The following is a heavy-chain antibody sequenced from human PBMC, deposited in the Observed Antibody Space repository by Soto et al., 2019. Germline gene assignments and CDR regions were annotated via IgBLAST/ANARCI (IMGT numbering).Heavy chain of an antibody. CDR2: IYYTGST. CDR3: ARAPPGPSPRWDV. CDR1: GGSMSRGGQS. Sequence: QVVLQESGPGLVKPSQTLSLTCAVSGGSMSRGGQSWSWIRQPPGKGLEWLGFIYYTGSTYYNPSLKSRVTLSVDRSKAQFPLNLTPVPAADTAMYFCARAPPGPSPRWDVWGQGTTVTVSS. J-gene: IGHJ6*02. V-gene: IGHV4-30-2*01. D-gene: IGHD3-10*01.